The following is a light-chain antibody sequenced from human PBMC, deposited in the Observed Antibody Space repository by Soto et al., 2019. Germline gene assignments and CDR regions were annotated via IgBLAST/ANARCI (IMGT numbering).Light chain of an antibody. CDR2: EVS. Sequence: QSVLTQPPSASGSPGQSVTISYTGTSSDVGGYNYVSWYQQHPGKAPKLMIYEVSKRPSGVPDRFSGSKSGNTASLTVSGLQAEDEADYYCSSYAGSNNVVFGGGTKGTVL. J-gene: IGLJ2*01. CDR3: SSYAGSNNVV. CDR1: SSDVGGYNY. V-gene: IGLV2-8*01.